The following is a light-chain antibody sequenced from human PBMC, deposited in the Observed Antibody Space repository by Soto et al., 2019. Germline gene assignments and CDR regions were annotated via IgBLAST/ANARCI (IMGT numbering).Light chain of an antibody. Sequence: ALTQPPSASGSPGQSVTISCTGTSGDVGAYDYVSWYQQHPGKAPKLMIYEVSKRPLGVPDRFSGSKSGNTASLTVSGLQAEDEADYYCSSYAGSNNPYVFGTGTKVTVL. CDR2: EVS. V-gene: IGLV2-8*01. CDR1: SGDVGAYDY. J-gene: IGLJ1*01. CDR3: SSYAGSNNPYV.